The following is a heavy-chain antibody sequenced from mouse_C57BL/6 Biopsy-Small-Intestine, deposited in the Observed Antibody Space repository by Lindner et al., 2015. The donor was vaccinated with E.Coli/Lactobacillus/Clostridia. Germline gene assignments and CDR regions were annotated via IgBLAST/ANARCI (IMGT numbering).Heavy chain of an antibody. V-gene: IGHV1-80*01. CDR3: ARRGYYDYDGDY. CDR1: GYAFSSSW. D-gene: IGHD2-4*01. Sequence: VQLQESGPELVKPGASVKISCKASGYAFSSSWMNWVKQRPGKGLEWIGQIYPGDGDTNYNGKFRGKATLTADKSFSTAYMQLSSLTSEDSAVYFCARRGYYDYDGDYWGQGTTLTVSS. CDR2: IYPGDGDT. J-gene: IGHJ2*01.